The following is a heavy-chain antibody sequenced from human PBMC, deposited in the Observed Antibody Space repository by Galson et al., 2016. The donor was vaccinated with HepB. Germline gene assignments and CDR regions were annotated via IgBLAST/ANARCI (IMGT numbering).Heavy chain of an antibody. Sequence: SLRLSCAGSGFTFSNYGIHWVRQAPGKGLEWVAVISYDGSNKYYADFLKGRFIISRENSKNTLYLQMNSLRADDTAVYYCAKDAAYDFWSGHEGNYCMDVWGQGTTVTVSS. D-gene: IGHD3/OR15-3a*01. CDR3: AKDAAYDFWSGHEGNYCMDV. CDR1: GFTFSNYG. V-gene: IGHV3-30*18. J-gene: IGHJ6*02. CDR2: ISYDGSNK.